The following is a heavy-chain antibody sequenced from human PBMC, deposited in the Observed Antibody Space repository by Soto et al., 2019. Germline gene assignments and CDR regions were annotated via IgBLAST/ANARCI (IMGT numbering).Heavy chain of an antibody. CDR3: VRCKLMATFDY. J-gene: IGHJ4*02. Sequence: SETLSLTCTVSGGSIGGSNYFWGWIRQSPGTGLEWLGTIYSSGSTYYNPSLKSRITMSLDTSKNQFSLNLGSVTAADTALFYCVRCKLMATFDYWGQGALVTVS. CDR2: IYSSGST. D-gene: IGHD5-12*01. CDR1: GGSIGGSNYF. V-gene: IGHV4-39*01.